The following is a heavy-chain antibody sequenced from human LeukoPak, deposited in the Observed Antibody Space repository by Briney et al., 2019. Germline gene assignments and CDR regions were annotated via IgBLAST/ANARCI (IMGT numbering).Heavy chain of an antibody. Sequence: KPSETLSLTCTVFGDSINSHYWSWVRQAPGKGLEWIGYIFYSGNTYYSPSLKSRVTISVDTSKKQFSLRLTSVTTADTAVYFCARTGDYSRSTGGWFDPWGQGTLVTVSS. CDR1: GDSINSHY. J-gene: IGHJ5*02. CDR2: IFYSGNT. CDR3: ARTGDYSRSTGGWFDP. V-gene: IGHV4-59*11. D-gene: IGHD4-11*01.